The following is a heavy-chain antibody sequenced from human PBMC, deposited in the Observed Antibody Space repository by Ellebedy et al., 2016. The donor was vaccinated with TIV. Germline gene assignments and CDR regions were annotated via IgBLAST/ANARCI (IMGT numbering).Heavy chain of an antibody. D-gene: IGHD6-13*01. Sequence: GGSLRLSCAASGFTFSSYSMNWVRQAPGKGLEWVSSISSSSSYIYYADSVKGRFTISRDNAKNSLYLQMNSLRAEDTAVYYCASTPGIAAAGTIGWFDPWGQGTLVTVSS. CDR2: ISSSSSYI. CDR1: GFTFSSYS. J-gene: IGHJ5*02. V-gene: IGHV3-21*01. CDR3: ASTPGIAAAGTIGWFDP.